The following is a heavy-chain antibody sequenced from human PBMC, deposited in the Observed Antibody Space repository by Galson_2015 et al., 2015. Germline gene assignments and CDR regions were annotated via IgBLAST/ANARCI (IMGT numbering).Heavy chain of an antibody. Sequence: SVKVSCKASGGTFSSYAISWVRQAPGQGLGWMGGIIPIFGTANYAQKFQGRVTITADESTSTAYMELSSLRSEDTAVYYCARDAHPYYYYGMDVWGQGTTVTVSS. CDR2: IIPIFGTA. J-gene: IGHJ6*02. V-gene: IGHV1-69*13. CDR1: GGTFSSYA. CDR3: ARDAHPYYYYGMDV.